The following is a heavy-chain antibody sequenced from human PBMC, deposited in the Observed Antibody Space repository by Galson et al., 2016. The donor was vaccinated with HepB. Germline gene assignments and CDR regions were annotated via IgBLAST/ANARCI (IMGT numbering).Heavy chain of an antibody. CDR1: DGSLSPSY. J-gene: IGHJ4*02. CDR3: ARLGYGDFGNFYDF. V-gene: IGHV4-34*01. D-gene: IGHD4-17*01. CDR2: VNHRGST. Sequence: SETLSLTCTLSDGSLSPSYWGWIRQPPGKGLEWVGAVNHRGSTNYNPSLQSRVSLSVDTSRNQLSLELTSMTAADTGLYFCARLGYGDFGNFYDFWGLGILVTVSS.